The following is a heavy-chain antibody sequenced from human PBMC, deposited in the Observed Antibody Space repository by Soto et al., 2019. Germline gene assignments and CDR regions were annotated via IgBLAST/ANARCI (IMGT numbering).Heavy chain of an antibody. CDR3: ASGGSCYSRYCYFDH. D-gene: IGHD2-15*01. J-gene: IGHJ4*02. Sequence: SETLSLTCTVSGGSISSYYWSWIRQPPGKGLEWIGYIYYSGSTNYNPSLKSRVTISVDTSKNQFSLKLSSVTAADTAVYYCASGGSCYSRYCYFDHWGQGTLVTVSS. V-gene: IGHV4-59*01. CDR1: GGSISSYY. CDR2: IYYSGST.